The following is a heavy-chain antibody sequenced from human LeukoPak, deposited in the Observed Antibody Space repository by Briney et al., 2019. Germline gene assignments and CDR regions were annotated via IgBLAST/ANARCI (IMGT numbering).Heavy chain of an antibody. J-gene: IGHJ4*02. CDR3: ARNGYYDILTGYYPFDY. CDR2: INHSGST. Sequence: SETLSLTCAVYGGSVSGYYWSWIRQPPGKGLEWIGEINHSGSTNYNPSLKSRVTISVDTSKNQFSLKLSSVTAADTAVYYCARNGYYDILTGYYPFDYWGQGTLVTVSS. V-gene: IGHV4-34*01. D-gene: IGHD3-9*01. CDR1: GGSVSGYY.